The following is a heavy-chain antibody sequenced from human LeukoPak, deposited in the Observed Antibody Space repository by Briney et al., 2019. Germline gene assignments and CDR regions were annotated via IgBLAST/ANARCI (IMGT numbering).Heavy chain of an antibody. Sequence: PGGSLRLSCAASGFTFSSYSMNWVRQAPGKGLEWVSSISSSSSYIYYADSVKGRFTISRDNAKNSLYLQMNSLRAEDTAVYYCAREYLVGATPDAFDIWGQGTMVTVS. D-gene: IGHD1-26*01. V-gene: IGHV3-21*01. J-gene: IGHJ3*02. CDR2: ISSSSSYI. CDR1: GFTFSSYS. CDR3: AREYLVGATPDAFDI.